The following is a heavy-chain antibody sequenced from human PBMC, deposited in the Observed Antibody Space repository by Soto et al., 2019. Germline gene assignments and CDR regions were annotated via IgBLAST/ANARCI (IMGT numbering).Heavy chain of an antibody. Sequence: SCKGSGYSFTSYWIGWVRQMPGKGLEWMGIIYPGDSDTRYSPSFQGQVTISADKSISTAYLQWSSLKASDTAMYYCARPPVTIFGVVTPFDYWGQGTLVTVSS. D-gene: IGHD3-3*01. CDR1: GYSFTSYW. J-gene: IGHJ4*02. CDR3: ARPPVTIFGVVTPFDY. CDR2: IYPGDSDT. V-gene: IGHV5-51*01.